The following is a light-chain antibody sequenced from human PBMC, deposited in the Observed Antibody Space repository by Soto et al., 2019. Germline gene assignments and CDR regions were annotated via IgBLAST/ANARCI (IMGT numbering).Light chain of an antibody. CDR1: QTISSW. CDR3: QQYNSYWT. Sequence: DIQMTQSPSTLSGSVGDRVTLTCRASQTISSWLAWYQQKPGKAPKFLIYDASSLESGVPSRFSGSGSGTEFTLTISSLQPDDFATYYCQQYNSYWTFGQGTKVDIK. J-gene: IGKJ1*01. CDR2: DAS. V-gene: IGKV1-5*01.